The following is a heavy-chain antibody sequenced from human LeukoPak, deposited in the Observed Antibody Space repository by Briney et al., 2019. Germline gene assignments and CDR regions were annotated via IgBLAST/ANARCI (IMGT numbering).Heavy chain of an antibody. CDR2: ISYDGSNK. V-gene: IGHV3-30*01. CDR1: GFTFSSYA. J-gene: IGHJ2*01. Sequence: GGSLRLSCAASGFTFSSYAMHWVRQAPGKGLEWVAVISYDGSNKYYADSVKGRFTISRDNSKNTLYLQMNSLRAEDTAVYYCAREGYSSSWYPWYFDLWGRGTLVTVSS. CDR3: AREGYSSSWYPWYFDL. D-gene: IGHD6-13*01.